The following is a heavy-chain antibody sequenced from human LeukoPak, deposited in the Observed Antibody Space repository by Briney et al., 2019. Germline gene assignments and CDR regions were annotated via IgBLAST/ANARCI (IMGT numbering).Heavy chain of an antibody. D-gene: IGHD3-22*01. CDR2: ISGSGGST. Sequence: PGGSLRLSCAASGFTFSSYAMSWVRQAPGKGLEWVSAISGSGGSTYYADSVKGRFTISRDNSKNTLYLQMNSLRAEDTAVYYCAKVHYAITMIVVAPDGYFDYWGQGTLVTVSS. V-gene: IGHV3-23*01. CDR3: AKVHYAITMIVVAPDGYFDY. CDR1: GFTFSSYA. J-gene: IGHJ4*02.